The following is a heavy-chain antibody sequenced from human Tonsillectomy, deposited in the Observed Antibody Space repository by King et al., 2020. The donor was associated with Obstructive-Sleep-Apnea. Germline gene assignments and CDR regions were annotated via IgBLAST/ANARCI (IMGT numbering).Heavy chain of an antibody. CDR2: INWNSGNI. CDR3: VKDRAGGVPDAFHI. D-gene: IGHD3-16*01. Sequence: VQLVESGGGLVQPGRSLRLSCAASGFTFDDYAMHWVRHAPGKGLEWVSGINWNSGNIGYADSVKGRFTISRDNAKNSLFLQMNSLRAEDTALYYCVKDRAGGVPDAFHIWGQGTMVTVSS. CDR1: GFTFDDYA. V-gene: IGHV3-9*01. J-gene: IGHJ3*02.